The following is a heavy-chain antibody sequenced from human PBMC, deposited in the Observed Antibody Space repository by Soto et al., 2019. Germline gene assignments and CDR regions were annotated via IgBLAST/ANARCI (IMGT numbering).Heavy chain of an antibody. V-gene: IGHV1-46*01. CDR3: ARDPGTAGYFDY. Sequence: QVQLVQSGAEVKKPGASVTVSCKASGYTFTSYYMHWVRQAPGQGLELMGIINPNTGNTDYVQKFQGRVTMARDTSTSTVYMELSSLRSEDTAVYYCARDPGTAGYFDYWGQGTLVTISS. J-gene: IGHJ4*02. CDR2: INPNTGNT. D-gene: IGHD3-22*01. CDR1: GYTFTSYY.